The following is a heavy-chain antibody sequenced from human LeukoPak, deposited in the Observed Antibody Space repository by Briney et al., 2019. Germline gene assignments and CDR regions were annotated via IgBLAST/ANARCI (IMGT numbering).Heavy chain of an antibody. CDR2: ISYDGSNK. CDR1: GFTFSSYA. D-gene: IGHD6-19*01. J-gene: IGHJ4*02. V-gene: IGHV3-30-3*01. Sequence: GGSLRLSCAASGFTFSSYAMHWVRQAPGKGLEWVAVISYDGSNKYYADSVKGRFTISRDNSKNTLYLQMNSLRAEDTAVYYCARGGIAVAGTSPSDYWGQGTLVTVSS. CDR3: ARGGIAVAGTSPSDY.